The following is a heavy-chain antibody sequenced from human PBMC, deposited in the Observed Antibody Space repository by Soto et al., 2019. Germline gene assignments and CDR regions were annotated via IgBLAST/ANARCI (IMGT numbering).Heavy chain of an antibody. CDR1: GGTFSSYA. D-gene: IGHD6-6*01. J-gene: IGHJ6*02. V-gene: IGHV1-69*13. CDR2: IIPIFGTA. CDR3: ARDIGKYSSSSMTRFYGMDV. Sequence: SVKVSCKASGGTFSSYAISWVRQAPGQGLEWMGGIIPIFGTANYAQKFQGRVTITADESTSTAYMELSSLRSEDTAVYYCARDIGKYSSSSMTRFYGMDVWGQGTTVTVSS.